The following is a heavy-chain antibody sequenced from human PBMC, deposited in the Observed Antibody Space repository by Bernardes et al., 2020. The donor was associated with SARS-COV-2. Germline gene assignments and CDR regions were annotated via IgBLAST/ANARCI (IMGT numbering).Heavy chain of an antibody. J-gene: IGHJ4*02. CDR1: GYTFTGHY. CDR2: INIISGGT. V-gene: IGHV1-2*02. CDR3: ARDGRYCSSTGCYTWYLDY. Sequence: ASVKVSCKASGYTFTGHYMHWVRQAPGQGLEWMGWINIISGGTKYAQKFQDRVTMTRDTSISTAYMELSRLRSDDTAVYYCARDGRYCSSTGCYTWYLDYWGQGTLVTVSS. D-gene: IGHD2-2*02.